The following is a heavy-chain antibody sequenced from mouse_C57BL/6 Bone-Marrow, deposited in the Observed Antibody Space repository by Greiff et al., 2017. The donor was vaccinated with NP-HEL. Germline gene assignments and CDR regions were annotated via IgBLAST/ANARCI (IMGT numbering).Heavy chain of an antibody. CDR1: GYTFTSYW. CDR2: IHPNSGST. D-gene: IGHD2-14*01. J-gene: IGHJ2*01. CDR3: ARGGYCGYCFDY. Sequence: VQLQQPGAELVKPGASVKLSCKASGYTFTSYWMHWVKQRPGQGLEWIGMIHPNSGSTNYNEKFKSKATLTVDKSSSTAYMQLSSLTSEDSAVYYGARGGYCGYCFDYWGQGTTLTVSS. V-gene: IGHV1-64*01.